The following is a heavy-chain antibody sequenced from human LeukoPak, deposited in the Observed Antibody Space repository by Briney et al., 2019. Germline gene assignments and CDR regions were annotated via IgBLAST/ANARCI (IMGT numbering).Heavy chain of an antibody. V-gene: IGHV3-23*01. CDR2: ISGSGGST. CDR3: AKGSGSYSPFDY. CDR1: GFTFSIYA. Sequence: GGSLRLSCAASGFTFSIYAMSCVRQAPGKGLEWVSAISGSGGSTYYADSVKGRFTISRDNSKNTLYLQMNSLRAEDTAVYYCAKGSGSYSPFDYWGQGTLVTVSS. J-gene: IGHJ4*02. D-gene: IGHD1-26*01.